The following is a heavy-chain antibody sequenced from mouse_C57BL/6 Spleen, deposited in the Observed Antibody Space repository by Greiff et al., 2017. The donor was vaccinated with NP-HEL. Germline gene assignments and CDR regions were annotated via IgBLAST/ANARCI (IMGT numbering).Heavy chain of an antibody. CDR2: LSDGGSYT. Sequence: EVKLMESGGGLVKPGGSLKLSCAASGFTFSSYAMSWVRQTPEKRLEWVATLSDGGSYTYYPDNVKGRFTISRDNAKNNLYLQMSHLKSEDTAMYYCAKLGRGFAYWGQGTLVTVSA. V-gene: IGHV5-4*03. CDR1: GFTFSSYA. J-gene: IGHJ3*01. D-gene: IGHD4-1*01. CDR3: AKLGRGFAY.